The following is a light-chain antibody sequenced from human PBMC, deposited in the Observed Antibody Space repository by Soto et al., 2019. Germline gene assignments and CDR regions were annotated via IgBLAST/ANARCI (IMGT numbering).Light chain of an antibody. CDR3: QQANSLPYT. V-gene: IGKV1-12*01. Sequence: DIQMTQSPSSVSGAVGGRVSITCRASQDIDRWLAWYQQRPGKAPKLLFYGGFNLQSGVPSRFSCSGSGTAYSVTMTNLQPENFATDYWQQANSLPYTFGQGTELEIK. CDR1: QDIDRW. J-gene: IGKJ2*01. CDR2: GGF.